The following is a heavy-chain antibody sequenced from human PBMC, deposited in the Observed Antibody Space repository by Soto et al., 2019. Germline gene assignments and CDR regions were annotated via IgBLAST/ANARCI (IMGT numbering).Heavy chain of an antibody. CDR1: GYNFTSYD. D-gene: IGHD3-10*01. CDR2: MNPNSGNT. CDR3: ARVPRPFGELKYYYMDV. V-gene: IGHV1-8*01. Sequence: QVQLVQSGAEVKKPGASVKVSCRASGYNFTSYDINWMRQATGQGLEWMGWMNPNSGNTGYAQKFQGRVTMTRNTSISTAYMDLSSLRSEDTAVYYCARVPRPFGELKYYYMDVWGKGTTVTVS. J-gene: IGHJ6*03.